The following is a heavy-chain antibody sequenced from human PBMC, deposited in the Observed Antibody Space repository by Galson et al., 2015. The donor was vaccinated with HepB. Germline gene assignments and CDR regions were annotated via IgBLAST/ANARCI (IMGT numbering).Heavy chain of an antibody. CDR3: AREQKSRHYSSGWLYFDY. J-gene: IGHJ4*02. CDR2: ISYDGSNK. V-gene: IGHV3-30-3*01. D-gene: IGHD6-19*01. Sequence: SLRLSCAASGFTFSSYAMHWVRQAPGKGLEWVAVISYDGSNKYYADSVKGRFTISRDNSKNTLYLQMNSLRAEDTAVYYCAREQKSRHYSSGWLYFDYWGQGTLVTVSS. CDR1: GFTFSSYA.